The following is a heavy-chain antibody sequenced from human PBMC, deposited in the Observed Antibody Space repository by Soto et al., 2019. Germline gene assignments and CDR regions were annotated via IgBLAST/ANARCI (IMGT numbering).Heavy chain of an antibody. CDR3: ARDRYSYDSRAYQGVDWYFDL. V-gene: IGHV3-33*01. CDR1: GFTFNNYG. D-gene: IGHD3-22*01. CDR2: IWYDGSHE. J-gene: IGHJ2*01. Sequence: RRLSCAASGFTFNNYGMHWVRQAPGKGLEWVAVIWYDGSHESYADSVKGRFTISRDNSKNTLYLQMNSLRAEDTAVYYCARDRYSYDSRAYQGVDWYFDLWGRGTLVTVSS.